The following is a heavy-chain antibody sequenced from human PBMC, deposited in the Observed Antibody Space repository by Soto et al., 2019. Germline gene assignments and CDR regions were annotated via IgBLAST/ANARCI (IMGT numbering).Heavy chain of an antibody. CDR2: ISYDGSNK. J-gene: IGHJ4*02. CDR1: GFTFSNYG. Sequence: GGSLRLSCAASGFTFSNYGMHWVRQAPGKGLEWVAVISYDGSNKYYADSVKGRFTISRDNSKNTLYLQMNSLRVEDTALYYCAKADYSYSWAPGDYWGQGTLVTVSS. D-gene: IGHD6-13*01. V-gene: IGHV3-30*18. CDR3: AKADYSYSWAPGDY.